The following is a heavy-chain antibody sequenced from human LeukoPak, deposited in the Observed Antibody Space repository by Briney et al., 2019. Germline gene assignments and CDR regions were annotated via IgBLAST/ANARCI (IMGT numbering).Heavy chain of an antibody. V-gene: IGHV4-4*07. D-gene: IGHD6-19*01. J-gene: IGHJ4*02. Sequence: SETLSLTCTVSGGSISTYYWTWIRQPAGRGLEWLGRIYSSGSTNYNPSLKSRVSMSVDTSKNQFSLKLSSVTAADTAVYYCARESSGWYHDYWGQGTLVTVSS. CDR3: ARESSGWYHDY. CDR1: GGSISTYY. CDR2: IYSSGST.